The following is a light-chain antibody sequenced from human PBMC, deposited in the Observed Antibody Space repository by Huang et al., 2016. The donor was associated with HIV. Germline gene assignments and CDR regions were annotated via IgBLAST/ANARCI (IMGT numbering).Light chain of an antibody. J-gene: IGKJ1*01. CDR1: QSLLHSDGKTY. V-gene: IGKV2-29*02. CDR3: MQGIHPPT. Sequence: DIVMTQTPLSLSVTPGQPASISCKSSQSLLHSDGKTYLYWYLQKPGQSPQVLIDEVSSQFSGVSKRFSGSGSGTDFTLKISRVEAEDVGIYYCMQGIHPPTFGQGTKVEVK. CDR2: EVS.